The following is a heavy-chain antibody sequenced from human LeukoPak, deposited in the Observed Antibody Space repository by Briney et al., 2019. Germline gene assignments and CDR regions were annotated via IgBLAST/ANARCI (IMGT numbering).Heavy chain of an antibody. V-gene: IGHV3-53*01. Sequence: GGSLRLSCAASGFAVSSNYMNWVRQAPGKGLEWVSVIYCDGRTYYADSVKGRFTISRDISKNTLFLQMTSLRAEDTAVYYCAKVKGWYGEGYFDYWGQGTLVTVSS. CDR3: AKVKGWYGEGYFDY. D-gene: IGHD3-10*01. J-gene: IGHJ4*02. CDR2: IYCDGRT. CDR1: GFAVSSNY.